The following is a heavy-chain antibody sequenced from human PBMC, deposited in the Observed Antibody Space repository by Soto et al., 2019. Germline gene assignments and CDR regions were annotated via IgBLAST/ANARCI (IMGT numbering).Heavy chain of an antibody. CDR3: ARESEDLTSNFDY. J-gene: IGHJ4*02. CDR2: ISSTTNYI. V-gene: IGHV3-21*01. Sequence: LRLSCAASGFTFTRYSMNWVRQAPGKGLEWVSSISSTTNYIYYADSMKGRFTVSRDNAKNSVYLEMNSLSAEDTAVYYCARESEDLTSNFDYWGQGTLVTVSS. CDR1: GFTFTRYS.